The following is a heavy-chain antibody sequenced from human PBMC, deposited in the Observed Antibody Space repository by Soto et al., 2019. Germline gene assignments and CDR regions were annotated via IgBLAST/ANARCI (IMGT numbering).Heavy chain of an antibody. CDR3: ARGGASVTTPFDY. Sequence: GSLRLSCAASGFTFSNYFMHWVRQAPGKGLEWVAAISYDGSEKLYADSVKGRLTISRDNSKNTLYLQMNSMKTEDTAVYYCARGGASVTTPFDYWGQGTQVTVSS. V-gene: IGHV3-30-3*01. D-gene: IGHD4-17*01. CDR2: ISYDGSEK. CDR1: GFTFSNYF. J-gene: IGHJ4*02.